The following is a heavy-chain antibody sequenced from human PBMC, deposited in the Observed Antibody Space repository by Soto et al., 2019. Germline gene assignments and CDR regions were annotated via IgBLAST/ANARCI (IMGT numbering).Heavy chain of an antibody. V-gene: IGHV3-33*01. J-gene: IGHJ4*02. Sequence: GGSLRLSCAASGFTFSSYGMHWVRQAPGKGLEWVAVIWYDGSNKYYADSVKGRFTISRDNSKNTLYLQMNSLRAEDTAVYYCARDRIGCSGGSCYFFGYWGQGTLVTVSS. CDR2: IWYDGSNK. CDR3: ARDRIGCSGGSCYFFGY. CDR1: GFTFSSYG. D-gene: IGHD2-15*01.